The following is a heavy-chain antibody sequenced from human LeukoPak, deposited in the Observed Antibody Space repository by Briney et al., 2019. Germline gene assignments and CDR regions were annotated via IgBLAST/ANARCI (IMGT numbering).Heavy chain of an antibody. CDR2: MNPNSGNT. Sequence: ASVKVSCKASGYTFTSYDINWVRQAPGRGLEWMGWMNPNSGNTGYAQKFQGRVTMTRNTSISTAYMELSSLRSEDTAVYYCARVGGSYTYYYYGMDVWGQGTTVTVSS. CDR3: ARVGGSYTYYYYGMDV. V-gene: IGHV1-8*01. CDR1: GYTFTSYD. D-gene: IGHD1-26*01. J-gene: IGHJ6*02.